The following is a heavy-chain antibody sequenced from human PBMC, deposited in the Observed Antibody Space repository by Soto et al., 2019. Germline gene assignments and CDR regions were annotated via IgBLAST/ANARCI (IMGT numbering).Heavy chain of an antibody. Sequence: ASVKVSCKVSGGTLNSYTISWVRQAPGQGLEWMGRIIPILDKTHFAQNFQGRITITADKSTGTAHMELSSLRFEDTAMYYCTRDGGIFCNSSTCYGGWFDPWGQGTLVTVSS. D-gene: IGHD2-2*01. CDR1: GGTLNSYT. V-gene: IGHV1-69*08. J-gene: IGHJ5*02. CDR3: TRDGGIFCNSSTCYGGWFDP. CDR2: IIPILDKT.